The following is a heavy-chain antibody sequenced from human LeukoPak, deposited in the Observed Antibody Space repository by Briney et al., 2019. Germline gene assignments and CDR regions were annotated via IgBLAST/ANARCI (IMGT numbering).Heavy chain of an antibody. V-gene: IGHV3-23*01. D-gene: IGHD3-22*01. CDR3: AKRVDSSGYRGPFDY. J-gene: IGHJ4*02. CDR1: GFTFSSYG. CDR2: ISGSGGST. Sequence: GGSLRLSCAASGFTFSSYGMSWVRQAPGKGLEWVSAISGSGGSTYYADSVKGRFTISRDNSKNTLYLQMNSLRAEDTAVYYCAKRVDSSGYRGPFDYWGQGTLVTVSS.